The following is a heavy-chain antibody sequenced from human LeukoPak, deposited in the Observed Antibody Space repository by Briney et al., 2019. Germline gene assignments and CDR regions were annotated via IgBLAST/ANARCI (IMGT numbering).Heavy chain of an antibody. D-gene: IGHD6-13*01. CDR1: GFTFSSYW. J-gene: IGHJ4*02. CDR3: ARFPRIAAAYYFDY. Sequence: PGGSLRLSCAASGFTFSSYWMSWARQAPGKGLEWVANIKQGGSEKYYVDSVKGRFTISRDNAKNSLYLQMNSLRAEDTAVYYCARFPRIAAAYYFDYWGQGTLVTVSS. V-gene: IGHV3-7*01. CDR2: IKQGGSEK.